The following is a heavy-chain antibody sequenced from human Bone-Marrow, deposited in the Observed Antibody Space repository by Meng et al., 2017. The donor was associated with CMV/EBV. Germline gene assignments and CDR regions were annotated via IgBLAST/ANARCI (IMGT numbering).Heavy chain of an antibody. CDR1: GGSISSSSYY. CDR2: IYYSGST. D-gene: IGHD3-10*01. Sequence: SETLSLTCTVSGGSISSSSYYWGWIRQPPGKGLEWIGYIYYSGSTNYNPSLKSRVTISVDTSKNQFSLKLSSVTAADTAVYYCARLAGGGFDYWGQGTLVTVSS. CDR3: ARLAGGGFDY. V-gene: IGHV4-61*05. J-gene: IGHJ4*02.